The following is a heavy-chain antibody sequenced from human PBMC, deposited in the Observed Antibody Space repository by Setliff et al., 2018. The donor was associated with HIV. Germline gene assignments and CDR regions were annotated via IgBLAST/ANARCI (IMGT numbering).Heavy chain of an antibody. CDR3: ARVARGGHSSRWYYFDY. V-gene: IGHV3-48*03. CDR1: EFTFSTYE. J-gene: IGHJ4*02. Sequence: GGSLRLSCAASEFTFSTYEMNWVRQAPGKGLEWVSYISSSGSTIYYADSVKGRFTISRDNAKNSLYLQMNSLRAEDTAVYYCARVARGGHSSRWYYFDYWGQGTLVTVS. D-gene: IGHD6-13*01. CDR2: ISSSGSTI.